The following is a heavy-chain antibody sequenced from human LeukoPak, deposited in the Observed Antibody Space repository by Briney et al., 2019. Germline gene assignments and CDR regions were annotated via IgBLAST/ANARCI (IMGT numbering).Heavy chain of an antibody. Sequence: AGGSLRLSSAASGFTFSSYRMNWVRQAAGKGMEWDSYISSISSTIYYADSVKGRCTLSRDNAKNSLYLQMNSLRAEGTAVYYCGREEELMNWFDLWGQGTLVTVSS. CDR2: ISSISSTI. CDR3: GREEELMNWFDL. CDR1: GFTFSSYR. D-gene: IGHD1-26*01. J-gene: IGHJ5*02. V-gene: IGHV3-48*01.